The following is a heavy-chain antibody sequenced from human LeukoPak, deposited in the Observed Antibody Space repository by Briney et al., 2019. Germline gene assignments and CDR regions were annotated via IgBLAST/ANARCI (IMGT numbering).Heavy chain of an antibody. D-gene: IGHD3-22*01. CDR1: GFTFSSYA. V-gene: IGHV3-23*01. J-gene: IGHJ4*02. CDR3: AKVASSGYYPFDY. CDR2: ISVSGGSP. Sequence: GGSLRLSCAASGFTFSSYAMMWVRQAPGKGLDWVSTISVSGGSPNYADSVKGRFTISRDNSKNTLYLQMNSLRAEDTAVYYCAKVASSGYYPFDYWGQGTLVTVSS.